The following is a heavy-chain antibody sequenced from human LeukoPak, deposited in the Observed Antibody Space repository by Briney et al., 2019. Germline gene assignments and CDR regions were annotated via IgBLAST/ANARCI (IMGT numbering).Heavy chain of an antibody. V-gene: IGHV3-30*18. CDR1: GFTFSRYG. J-gene: IGHJ6*02. CDR3: AKRRDYYYYGMDV. Sequence: GGSLRLSCAASGFTFSRYGMHWVRQAPGKGLEWVAVISYDGSNKYYADSVKGRFTISRDNSKNTLYLQMNSLRAEDTAVYYCAKRRDYYYYGMDVWGQGTMVTVSS. CDR2: ISYDGSNK.